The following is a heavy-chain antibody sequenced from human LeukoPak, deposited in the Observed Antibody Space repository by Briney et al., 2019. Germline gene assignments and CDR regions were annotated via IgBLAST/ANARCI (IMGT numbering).Heavy chain of an antibody. CDR3: ARSSGYSYGYAFDY. J-gene: IGHJ4*02. V-gene: IGHV3-30*04. D-gene: IGHD5-18*01. CDR1: GFTFSHYA. Sequence: GRSLRLSCAASGFTFSHYAMYWVRQAPGKGLEWVALILYDGSVQYYADSVKGRFTISRDSPKNTLYLQMNSLRPEDTAVYYCARSSGYSYGYAFDYWGQGTLVTVSS. CDR2: ILYDGSVQ.